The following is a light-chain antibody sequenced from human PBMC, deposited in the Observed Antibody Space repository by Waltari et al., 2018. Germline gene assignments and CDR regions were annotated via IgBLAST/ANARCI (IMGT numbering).Light chain of an antibody. CDR3: SSYTSSSP. J-gene: IGLJ2*01. CDR1: SSDVGGYNY. CDR2: DVS. Sequence: QSALTQPASVSGSPGQSLTISCTGTSSDVGGYNYVPWYQQHPGKAPKLMIYDVSNRPSGVSNRFSGSKSGNTASLTISGLQAEDEVDYYCSSYTSSSPIGGGTKLTVL. V-gene: IGLV2-14*03.